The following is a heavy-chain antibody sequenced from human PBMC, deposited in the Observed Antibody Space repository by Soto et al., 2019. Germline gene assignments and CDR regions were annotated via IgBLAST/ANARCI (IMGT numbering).Heavy chain of an antibody. J-gene: IGHJ5*02. V-gene: IGHV4-31*03. CDR1: GGSISSGGYY. D-gene: IGHD5-18*01. Sequence: ASETLSLTCTASGGSISSGGYYWSWMRQHPGKGLEWIGYIYYSGSTYYNPSLKSRVTISVDTSKSQFSLKLSSVTAADTAVYYCAKDSGYNYGYFRWFDPWGQGTLVTVSS. CDR3: AKDSGYNYGYFRWFDP. CDR2: IYYSGST.